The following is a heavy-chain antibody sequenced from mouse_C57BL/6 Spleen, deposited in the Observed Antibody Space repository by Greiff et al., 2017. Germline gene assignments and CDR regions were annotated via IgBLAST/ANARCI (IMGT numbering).Heavy chain of an antibody. CDR2: ISSGGSYT. J-gene: IGHJ4*01. D-gene: IGHD1-1*01. CDR3: AREDYYGSRYDYAMDY. V-gene: IGHV5-6*01. Sequence: EVQLVESGADLVKPGGSLKLSCAASGFTFSSYGMSWVRQTPDKRLEWVATISSGGSYTYYPDSVKGRFTISRDNAKNTLYLQMSSLKSEDTAMYYCAREDYYGSRYDYAMDYWGQGTSVTVSS. CDR1: GFTFSSYG.